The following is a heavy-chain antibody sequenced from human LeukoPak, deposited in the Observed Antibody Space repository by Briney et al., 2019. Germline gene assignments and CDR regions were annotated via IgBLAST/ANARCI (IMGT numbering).Heavy chain of an antibody. CDR2: IWYDGSNK. CDR3: AKERDYDSSGYSGRGYYFDY. V-gene: IGHV3-33*06. D-gene: IGHD3-22*01. Sequence: GGSLRLSCAASGFTFSSYGMHWVRQAPGKGLEWVAVIWYDGSNKYYADSVKGRFTISGDNSKNTLYLQMNSLRAEDTAVYYCAKERDYDSSGYSGRGYYFDYWGQGTLVTVSS. CDR1: GFTFSSYG. J-gene: IGHJ4*02.